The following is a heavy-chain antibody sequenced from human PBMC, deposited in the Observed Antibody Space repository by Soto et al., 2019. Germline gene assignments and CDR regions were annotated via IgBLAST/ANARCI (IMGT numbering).Heavy chain of an antibody. V-gene: IGHV1-69*13. CDR2: IIPIFGTA. D-gene: IGHD4-17*01. CDR1: GGTFSSYA. Sequence: ASVKVSCKASGGTFSSYAISWVRQAPGQGLEWMGGIIPIFGTANYAQKFQGRVTITADESTSTAYMELSSLRSEDTAVYYCARDGVTTLYYYYGMDVWGQGTTVTGSS. CDR3: ARDGVTTLYYYYGMDV. J-gene: IGHJ6*02.